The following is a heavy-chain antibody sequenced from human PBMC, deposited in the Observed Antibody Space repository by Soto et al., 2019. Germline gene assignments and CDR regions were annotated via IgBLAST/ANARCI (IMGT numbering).Heavy chain of an antibody. CDR1: GFSFSTYG. V-gene: IGHV3-33*06. J-gene: IGHJ6*02. Sequence: PGGSLRLSCAASGFSFSTYGMHWVRQAPGKGLEWVTLIWYDGINRYYADSVKGRFTVSRDNSKNTLYLLMNSLRAEDTAVYYCAKDRSSTLDAMDVWGQGTTVTVSS. CDR3: AKDRSSTLDAMDV. CDR2: IWYDGINR. D-gene: IGHD6-13*01.